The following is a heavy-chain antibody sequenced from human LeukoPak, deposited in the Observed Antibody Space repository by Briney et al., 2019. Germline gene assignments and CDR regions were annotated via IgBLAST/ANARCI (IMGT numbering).Heavy chain of an antibody. CDR3: ARDSEKALYYFDY. CDR2: IYYSGST. D-gene: IGHD2-21*01. V-gene: IGHV4-30-4*08. CDR1: GGSISSGDYY. J-gene: IGHJ4*02. Sequence: PSQTLSLTCTVSGGSISSGDYYWSWIRQPPGKGLEWIGYIYYSGSTYYNPSLKSRVTISVDTSKNQFSLKLSSVTAADTAVYYCARDSEKALYYFDYRGQGTLVTVSS.